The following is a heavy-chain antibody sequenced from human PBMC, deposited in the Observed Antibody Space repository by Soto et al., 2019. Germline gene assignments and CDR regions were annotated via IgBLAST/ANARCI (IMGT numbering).Heavy chain of an antibody. V-gene: IGHV1-69*01. CDR3: ATRGTQGRWLEFADY. CDR2: IIPISGRT. Sequence: QVQLVQSGAEVKRPGSSVKVSCEASGGTFSSLGFIWVRQAPGQGLEWMGGIIPISGRTTFAQKFLGRVTITADESTRTTYMELTALTSDDTAIYYCATRGTQGRWLEFADYWGQGTLVTVSS. CDR1: GGTFSSLG. J-gene: IGHJ4*02. D-gene: IGHD5-12*01.